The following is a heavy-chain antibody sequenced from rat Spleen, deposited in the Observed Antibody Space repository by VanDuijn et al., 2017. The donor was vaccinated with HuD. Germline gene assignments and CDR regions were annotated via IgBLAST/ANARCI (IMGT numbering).Heavy chain of an antibody. Sequence: EVQLVESGGGLVQPGRSLKLSCAASGFTFSDYYMAWVRQAPTKGLEWVASFSYDGGSTYYRDSVKGRFTISRDNAKSSLFLQMDSLRSEDTATYYCTRHAYYDGYYHWYFDFWGPGTMVTVSS. J-gene: IGHJ1*01. D-gene: IGHD1-12*03. V-gene: IGHV5-20*01. CDR1: GFTFSDYY. CDR2: FSYDGGST. CDR3: TRHAYYDGYYHWYFDF.